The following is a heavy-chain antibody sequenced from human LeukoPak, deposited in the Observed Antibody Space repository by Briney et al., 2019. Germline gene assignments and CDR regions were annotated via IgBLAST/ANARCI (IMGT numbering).Heavy chain of an antibody. J-gene: IGHJ6*03. V-gene: IGHV6-1*01. CDR1: GDSVSSNSAA. D-gene: IGHD3-10*01. CDR3: ASGGLLWFGEKHYYMDV. CDR2: TYYRSKWYN. Sequence: RSQTLSLTCAISGDSVSSNSAAWNWIRQSPSRGLEWLGRTYYRSKWYNDYAVSVKSRITINPDTSKNQFSLQLNSVTPEDTAVYYCASGGLLWFGEKHYYMDVWGKGTTVTVSS.